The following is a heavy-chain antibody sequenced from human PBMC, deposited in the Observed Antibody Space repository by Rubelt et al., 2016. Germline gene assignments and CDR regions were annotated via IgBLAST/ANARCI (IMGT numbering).Heavy chain of an antibody. CDR3: ARGGVLGIF. D-gene: IGHD1-14*01. J-gene: IGHJ4*02. V-gene: IGHV7-4-1*02. CDR1: GYTFTRDA. CDR2: INTNTAEP. Sequence: QVQLVQSGSELKKPGASVKVSCKASGYTFTRDAMNWVRQAPGQGLEWMGWINTNTAEPAYAPGFTGRFVFALDTSGRTAYLQISGLRPEDTAVYYCARGGVLGIFWGQGTLVTVSS.